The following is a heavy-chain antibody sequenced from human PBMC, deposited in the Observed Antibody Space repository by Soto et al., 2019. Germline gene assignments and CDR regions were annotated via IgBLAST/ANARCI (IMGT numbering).Heavy chain of an antibody. Sequence: PSETLSLTCTVSGGSISSGGYYWSWIRQHPGKGLEWIGYIYYSGSTYYNPSLKSRVTISVDTSKNQFSLKLSSVTAADTAVYYRASSYHDYVWGSDRYDFDIWCQGTLVTVSS. CDR1: GGSISSGGYY. CDR2: IYYSGST. J-gene: IGHJ3*02. CDR3: ASSYHDYVWGSDRYDFDI. V-gene: IGHV4-31*03. D-gene: IGHD3-16*02.